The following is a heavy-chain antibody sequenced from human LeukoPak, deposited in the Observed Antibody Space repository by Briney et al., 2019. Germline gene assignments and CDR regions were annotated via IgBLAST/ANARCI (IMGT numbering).Heavy chain of an antibody. J-gene: IGHJ4*02. D-gene: IGHD1-26*01. CDR1: GFTFSSSW. CDR2: INSDGSST. CDR3: ARGGSYPFDY. V-gene: IGHV3-74*01. Sequence: GGSLRLSCVVSGFTFSSSWMHWVRQAPGKGLVWVSRINSDGSSTSYADSVKGRFTISRDNAKNTLFLQMNSLGVEDTAVYYCARGGSYPFDYWGQGTLDTVSS.